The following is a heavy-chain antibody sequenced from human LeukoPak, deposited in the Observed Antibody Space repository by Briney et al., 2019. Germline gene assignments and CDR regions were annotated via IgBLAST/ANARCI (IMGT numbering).Heavy chain of an antibody. D-gene: IGHD3-22*01. CDR1: GYTFTSYG. Sequence: ASVKVSCKASGYTFTSYGISWVRQAPGQGLEWMGWINPNSGGTNYAQKFQGRVTMTRDTSISTAYMELSRLRSDDTAVYYCARGAMIVVVITRPVFDPWGQGTLVTVSS. CDR2: INPNSGGT. V-gene: IGHV1-2*02. CDR3: ARGAMIVVVITRPVFDP. J-gene: IGHJ5*02.